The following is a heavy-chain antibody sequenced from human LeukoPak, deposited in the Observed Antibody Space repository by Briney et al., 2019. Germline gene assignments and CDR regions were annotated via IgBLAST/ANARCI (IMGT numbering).Heavy chain of an antibody. D-gene: IGHD6-13*01. Sequence: GGSLRLSCAASGFTFSNAWMSWVRQAPGKGLEWVGRIKSKTDGGTTDYAAPVKGRFTISRDDSKNTLYLQMNSLKTEDTAVYYCTTDLIFVEDSSSWYYFDYWGQGTLVTVSS. CDR2: IKSKTDGGTT. V-gene: IGHV3-15*01. CDR3: TTDLIFVEDSSSWYYFDY. J-gene: IGHJ4*02. CDR1: GFTFSNAW.